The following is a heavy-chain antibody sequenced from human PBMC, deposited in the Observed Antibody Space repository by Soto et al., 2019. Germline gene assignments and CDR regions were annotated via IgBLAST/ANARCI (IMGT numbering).Heavy chain of an antibody. CDR1: GYTFSTYA. J-gene: IGHJ6*02. V-gene: IGHV1-3*01. CDR3: ARGKGMEENYFYYGLDI. D-gene: IGHD1-1*01. Sequence: ASVKVSCKASGYTFSTYAMHWVRQAPGQSLEWMGWLNGGTGQTRYSQKFQDRVIITRDTSASTGYMELSSLTSEDTAVYYCARGKGMEENYFYYGLDIWGQGTTVTISS. CDR2: LNGGTGQT.